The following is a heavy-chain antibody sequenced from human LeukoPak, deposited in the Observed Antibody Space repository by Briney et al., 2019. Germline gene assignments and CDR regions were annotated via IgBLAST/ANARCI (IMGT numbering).Heavy chain of an antibody. CDR1: GGSISSGGYY. CDR2: IYHSGST. CDR3: ARVEGYSGYVV. Sequence: SETLSLTCTVSGGSISSGGYYWSWIRQPPGKGLEWIGYIYHSGSTYYNPSLKSRVTISVDTSKNQFSLKLSSVTAADTAVYYCARVEGYSGYVVWGQGTLVTVSS. J-gene: IGHJ4*02. V-gene: IGHV4-30-2*01. D-gene: IGHD5-12*01.